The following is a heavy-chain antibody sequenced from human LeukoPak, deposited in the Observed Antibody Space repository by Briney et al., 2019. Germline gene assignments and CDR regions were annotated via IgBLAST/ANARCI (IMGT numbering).Heavy chain of an antibody. J-gene: IGHJ4*02. D-gene: IGHD2-2*01. CDR3: ARGRKDIVVVPAAIFNY. CDR2: INHSGST. Sequence: PSETLSLTCAVYGGSFSGYYWSWIRQPPGKGLEWIGEINHSGSTNYNPSLKSRFTISVDTSKNQFSMKLSSVTAADTAVYYCARGRKDIVVVPAAIFNYWGQGTLVTVSS. CDR1: GGSFSGYY. V-gene: IGHV4-34*01.